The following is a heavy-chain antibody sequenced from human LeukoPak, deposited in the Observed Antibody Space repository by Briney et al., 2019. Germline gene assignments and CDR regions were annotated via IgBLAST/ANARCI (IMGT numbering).Heavy chain of an antibody. CDR2: IYPGDSDA. Sequence: GESLKISCKGSGYSFTNYWIGWVRQMPGRGLEWMGSIYPGDSDARYSPSFQGQITISADTSISTAYLQWSSLKASDIAIYYCARDSSGHRSGNGFDIWGQGTMVTVSS. V-gene: IGHV5-51*01. J-gene: IGHJ3*02. CDR1: GYSFTNYW. D-gene: IGHD3-22*01. CDR3: ARDSSGHRSGNGFDI.